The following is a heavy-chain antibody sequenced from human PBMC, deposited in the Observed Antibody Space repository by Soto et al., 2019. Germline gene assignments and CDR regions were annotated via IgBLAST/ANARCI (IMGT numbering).Heavy chain of an antibody. CDR3: ARSVRVGRYYDILNGYSMYMDV. Sequence: SETLSLTCTVSGGSISSYYWSWIRQPPGKGLEWIGYIYYSGSTNYNPSLKSRVTISVDTSKNQFSLKLSSVTAADTAVYYCARSVRVGRYYDILNGYSMYMDVWGKGTTVTVSS. D-gene: IGHD3-9*01. CDR1: GGSISSYY. J-gene: IGHJ6*03. V-gene: IGHV4-59*01. CDR2: IYYSGST.